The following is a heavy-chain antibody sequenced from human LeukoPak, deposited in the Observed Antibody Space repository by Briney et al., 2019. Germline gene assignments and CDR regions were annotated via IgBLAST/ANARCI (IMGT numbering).Heavy chain of an antibody. CDR1: GGTFSSYA. CDR3: ARASSTGSEFDP. D-gene: IGHD2-2*01. Sequence: EASVKVSCKASGGTFSSYAISWVRQAPGQGLEWMGRIIPILGIANYAQKFQGRVTITADKSTSTAYMELSSLRSEDTAVYYCARASSTGSEFDPWGQGTLVTVSS. V-gene: IGHV1-69*04. CDR2: IIPILGIA. J-gene: IGHJ5*02.